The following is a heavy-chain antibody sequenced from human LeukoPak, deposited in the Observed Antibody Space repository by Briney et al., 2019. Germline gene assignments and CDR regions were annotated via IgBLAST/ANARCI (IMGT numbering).Heavy chain of an antibody. CDR3: AGAYYYESSGYFYFDY. J-gene: IGHJ4*02. V-gene: IGHV3-53*01. CDR1: GFTVSSNY. CDR2: IYSGGST. D-gene: IGHD3-22*01. Sequence: PGGSLRLSCAASGFTVSSNYMTWGRQAPGEGLEWGSVIYSGGSTYCADAVKGRFTISRDNSKNTMYLQMNNLRAEDTAVYYCAGAYYYESSGYFYFDYWGQGTLVTVSS.